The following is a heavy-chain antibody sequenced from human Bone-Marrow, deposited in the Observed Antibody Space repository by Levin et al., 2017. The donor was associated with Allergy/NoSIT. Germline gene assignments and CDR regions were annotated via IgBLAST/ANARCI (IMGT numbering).Heavy chain of an antibody. D-gene: IGHD6-13*01. CDR2: IYYSGST. CDR3: ARHRRVSSSHNWFDP. J-gene: IGHJ5*02. Sequence: PGGSLRLSCTVSGGSISSSSYYWGWIRQPPGKGLEWIGSIYYSGSTYYNPSLKSRVTISVDTSKNQFSLKLSSVTAADTAVYYCARHRRVSSSHNWFDPWGQGTLVTVSS. CDR1: GGSISSSSYY. V-gene: IGHV4-39*01.